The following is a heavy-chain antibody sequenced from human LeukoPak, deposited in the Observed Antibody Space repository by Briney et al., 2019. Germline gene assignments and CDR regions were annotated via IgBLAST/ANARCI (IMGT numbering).Heavy chain of an antibody. CDR2: ISYDGSNK. CDR3: ASSSVSVAGN. Sequence: GGSLRLSCAASGFTFSSYAMHWVRQAPGKGLEWVAVISYDGSNKYYADSVKGRFTISRDYSKNTLYLQMNSLRAEDTAVYYCASSSVSVAGNWGQGTLVTVSS. D-gene: IGHD6-19*01. J-gene: IGHJ4*02. V-gene: IGHV3-30-3*01. CDR1: GFTFSSYA.